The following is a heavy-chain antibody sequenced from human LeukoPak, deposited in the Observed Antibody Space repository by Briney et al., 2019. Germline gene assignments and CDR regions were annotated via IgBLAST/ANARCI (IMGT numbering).Heavy chain of an antibody. D-gene: IGHD1-14*01. J-gene: IGHJ4*02. CDR1: GFTFSSYA. CDR2: ISGSGGST. V-gene: IGHV3-23*01. CDR3: AKDIGFMAGTTHFDY. Sequence: GGSLRLSCAASGFTFSSYAMSWVRQAPGKGLEWVSAISGSGGSTYYADSVKGRFTISRDNAKNSLYLQMNSLRAEDAALYFCAKDIGFMAGTTHFDYWGQGTVVTVSS.